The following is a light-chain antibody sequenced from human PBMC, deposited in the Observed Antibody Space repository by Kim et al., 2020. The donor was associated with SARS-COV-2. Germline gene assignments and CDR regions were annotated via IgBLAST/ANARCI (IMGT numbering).Light chain of an antibody. Sequence: ASVGDRVAITCRASQGISNYLAWYQQKPGNLPKLLMYGASALQSVVPSRFSGSGSGTDFILTLSSLQPEDVATYYCQKYDSAPYTFGQGTKLEI. CDR1: QGISNY. J-gene: IGKJ2*01. V-gene: IGKV1-27*01. CDR3: QKYDSAPYT. CDR2: GAS.